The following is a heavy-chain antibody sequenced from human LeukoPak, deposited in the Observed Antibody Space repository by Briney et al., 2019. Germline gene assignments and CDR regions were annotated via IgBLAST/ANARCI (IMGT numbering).Heavy chain of an antibody. D-gene: IGHD1-26*01. V-gene: IGHV3-21*01. CDR3: ARDPSGTYYPRVSGALDI. CDR2: ISSISSYI. J-gene: IGHJ3*02. CDR1: GFTFSSYS. Sequence: GGSLRLSCAASGFTFSSYSMNWVRQAPGKGLEWVSSISSISSYIYYADSVKGRFTVSRDNAKNSLYLQMDSLRAEDTAVYYCARDPSGTYYPRVSGALDIWGQGTMVTVSS.